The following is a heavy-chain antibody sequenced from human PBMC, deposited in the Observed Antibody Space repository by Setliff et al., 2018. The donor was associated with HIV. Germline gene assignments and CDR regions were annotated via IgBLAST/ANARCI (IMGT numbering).Heavy chain of an antibody. J-gene: IGHJ4*02. Sequence: SETLSLTCSVSGGSISSYYWSWIRQPAGKGLEWIGRMYSSGSTNYNPSLKSRVTMSVDTSKNQFSLNLSSVTAADTAMYYCARGPGGYTHGYYRFDLWGQGTLVTVSS. CDR3: ARGPGGYTHGYYRFDL. D-gene: IGHD5-18*01. V-gene: IGHV4-4*07. CDR1: GGSISSYY. CDR2: MYSSGST.